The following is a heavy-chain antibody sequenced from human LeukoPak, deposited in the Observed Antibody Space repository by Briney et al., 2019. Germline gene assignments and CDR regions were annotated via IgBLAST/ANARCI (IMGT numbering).Heavy chain of an antibody. D-gene: IGHD1-7*01. CDR3: ARGSTGTTFDY. CDR2: INPSGGST. CDR1: GYTFINYH. Sequence: ASVKVSCKASGYTFINYHMHWVRQAPGQGLEWMGIINPSGGSTSYAQNFQGRVTMTRDTSTSTVYMDLSSLRSEDTAVYYCARGSTGTTFDYWGQGTLVTVSS. V-gene: IGHV1-46*03. J-gene: IGHJ4*02.